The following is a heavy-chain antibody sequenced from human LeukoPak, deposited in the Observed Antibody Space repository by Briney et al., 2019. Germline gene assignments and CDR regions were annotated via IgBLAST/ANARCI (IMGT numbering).Heavy chain of an antibody. CDR1: GDSVSSNSAA. CDR2: TYYRSKWYS. CDR3: ASTYRAAARLAYYGMDV. Sequence: SQTLSLTCAISGDSVSSNSAAWNWIRQSPSRGLEWLGRTYYRSKWYSDYAVSVKSRITINADTSKNQFSLQLNSVTPGDTAVYYCASTYRAAARLAYYGMDVWGQGTTAAVSS. J-gene: IGHJ6*02. V-gene: IGHV6-1*01. D-gene: IGHD6-6*01.